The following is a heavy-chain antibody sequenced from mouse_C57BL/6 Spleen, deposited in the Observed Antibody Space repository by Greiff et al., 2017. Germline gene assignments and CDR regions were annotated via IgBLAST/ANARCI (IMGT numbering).Heavy chain of an antibody. CDR1: GYTFTSYW. Sequence: QVQLQQPGAELVMPGASVKLSCKASGYTFTSYWMHWVKQRPGQGLEWIGEIDPSDSYTNYNQKFKGKSTLTVDKSSSTAYMQLSSLTSEDSAVYYCARGPMDYWGQGTSVTVSS. CDR3: ARGPMDY. J-gene: IGHJ4*01. CDR2: IDPSDSYT. V-gene: IGHV1-69*01.